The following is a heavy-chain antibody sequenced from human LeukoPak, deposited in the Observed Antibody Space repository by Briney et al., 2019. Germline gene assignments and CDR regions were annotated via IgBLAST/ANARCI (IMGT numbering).Heavy chain of an antibody. Sequence: ASVKVSCKASGYTFTTYTMHWVRQAPGQRLEWMGWINAGNGNTKYSQKFQGRVTITRDTSASTAYMDLSSLRSEDTAVYYCAREIDRVGYDRFFAYWGQGIMVTVSS. CDR3: AREIDRVGYDRFFAY. CDR2: INAGNGNT. CDR1: GYTFTTYT. V-gene: IGHV1-3*01. J-gene: IGHJ4*02. D-gene: IGHD5-24*01.